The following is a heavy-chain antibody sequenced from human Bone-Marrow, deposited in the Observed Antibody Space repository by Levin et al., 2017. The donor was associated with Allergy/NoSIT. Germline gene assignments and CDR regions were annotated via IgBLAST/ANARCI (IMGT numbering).Heavy chain of an antibody. CDR1: GGSVSSGSYY. D-gene: IGHD1-26*01. V-gene: IGHV4-61*01. J-gene: IGHJ4*02. CDR3: ARDGGLVGTNY. Sequence: PSETLSLTCTVSGGSVSSGSYYWSWIRQPPGKGLEWIGHIYSSGSTKYNPSLKSRVTISADSSKNQFSLRLSSVTAADTALYYCARDGGLVGTNYWGQGTLVTVSS. CDR2: IYSSGST.